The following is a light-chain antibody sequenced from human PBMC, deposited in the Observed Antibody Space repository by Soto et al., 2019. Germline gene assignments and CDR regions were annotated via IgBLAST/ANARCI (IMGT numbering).Light chain of an antibody. CDR1: SSDVGDYNY. Sequence: QSALTQPASVSGSPGQSITISCTGTSSDVGDYNYVSWYQQHPGKAPKLMIYDVTYRPSGVSNRLSGSKSGNTASLTISGLQAEDEADYYCSSYTSSGALGVFGGGTKVTVL. J-gene: IGLJ2*01. V-gene: IGLV2-14*01. CDR3: SSYTSSGALGV. CDR2: DVT.